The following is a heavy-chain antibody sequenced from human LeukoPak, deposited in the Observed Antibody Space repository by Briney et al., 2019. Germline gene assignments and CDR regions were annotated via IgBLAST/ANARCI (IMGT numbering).Heavy chain of an antibody. V-gene: IGHV3-23*01. CDR1: GFTFRSYA. J-gene: IGHJ4*02. D-gene: IGHD3-10*01. CDR2: ISAGVGST. Sequence: GGSLRLSCAASGFTFRSYAMTWARQAPGKGLEWVSAISAGVGSTYYAGSVKGRFTISRDNSKSTLYLQMNSLRAEDTAIYYCVKGHHHGSGSSWVWGQGTLVTVSS. CDR3: VKGHHHGSGSSWV.